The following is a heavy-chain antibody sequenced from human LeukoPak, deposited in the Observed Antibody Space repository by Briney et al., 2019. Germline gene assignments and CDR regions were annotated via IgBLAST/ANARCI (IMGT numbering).Heavy chain of an antibody. CDR1: GVTFSSYV. V-gene: IGHV3-23*01. CDR2: ISGSGGGT. CDR3: VQEGPRGLAFDI. J-gene: IGHJ3*02. Sequence: GGSLRLSCEASGVTFSSYVISWVRPAPGRRPEWVSGISGSGGGTYYEDSVKGRLAISRDNSKNTLYLQMNSLRAEDTAVCYCVQEGPRGLAFDIWGQGTKVTVSS.